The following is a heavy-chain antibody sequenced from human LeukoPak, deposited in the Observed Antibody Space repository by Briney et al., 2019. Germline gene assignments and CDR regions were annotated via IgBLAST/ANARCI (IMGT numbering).Heavy chain of an antibody. J-gene: IGHJ4*02. V-gene: IGHV1-2*02. Sequence: GASVKLSCKASGYTFTGYIIHWVRQAPGQGLEWMGWINPNSGGTNYAQKFQGRVTMTRDTSISTAYMELSRLRSDDTAVYYCATRPRDSKKNCSGGSCFVLDYWGQGTLVTVSS. CDR1: GYTFTGYI. D-gene: IGHD2-15*01. CDR3: ATRPRDSKKNCSGGSCFVLDY. CDR2: INPNSGGT.